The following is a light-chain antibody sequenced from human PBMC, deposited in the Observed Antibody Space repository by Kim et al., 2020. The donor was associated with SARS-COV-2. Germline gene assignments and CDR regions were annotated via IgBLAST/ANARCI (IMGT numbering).Light chain of an antibody. V-gene: IGLV1-44*01. Sequence: QSVLTQPPSASGTPGQRVTISCSGSSSNIGSNIVNWYQQLPGTAPKLLIYNNNQRPSGVPDRVSGSKSGTSASLAISGLQSEDEAEYYCEAWDDSLSGPVFGGGTQLTVL. J-gene: IGLJ2*01. CDR2: NNN. CDR1: SSNIGSNI. CDR3: EAWDDSLSGPV.